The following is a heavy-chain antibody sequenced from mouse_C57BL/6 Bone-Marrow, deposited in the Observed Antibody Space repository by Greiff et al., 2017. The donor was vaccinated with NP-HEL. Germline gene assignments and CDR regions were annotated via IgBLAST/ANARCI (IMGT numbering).Heavy chain of an antibody. CDR3: AQIYDGNYGLGRGAMDY. CDR2: INPNNGGT. D-gene: IGHD2-1*01. Sequence: VQLQQSGPELVKPGASVKISCKASGYTFTDYYMNWVKQSHGKSLEWIGDINPNNGGTSYNQKFKGKATLTVDKSYSTAYMELRSLTSEDSAVYYCAQIYDGNYGLGRGAMDYWGQGTSVTVSS. V-gene: IGHV1-26*01. CDR1: GYTFTDYY. J-gene: IGHJ4*01.